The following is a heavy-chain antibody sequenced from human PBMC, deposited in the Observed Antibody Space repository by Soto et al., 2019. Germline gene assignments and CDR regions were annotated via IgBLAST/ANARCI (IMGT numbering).Heavy chain of an antibody. V-gene: IGHV1-3*01. CDR1: GYTFTSYA. CDR2: INAGNGNT. CDR3: ARDFLRGFNYFDY. J-gene: IGHJ4*02. Sequence: QVQLVQTGAEVKKPGASVKVSCKASGYTFTSYAMHWVRQAPGQRLEWMGWINAGNGNTKYSQKFQGRVNITRDTSASTAYMELSSLRSEDTAVYYCARDFLRGFNYFDYWGQGTLVTVSS.